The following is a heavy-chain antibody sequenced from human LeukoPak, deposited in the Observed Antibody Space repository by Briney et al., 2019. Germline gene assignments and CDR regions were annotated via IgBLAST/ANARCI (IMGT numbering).Heavy chain of an antibody. CDR3: ARDSYDFWSGYPHTNWFDP. Sequence: SVTVSCKASGGTFSSYAISWVRQAPGQGLEWMGGIIPIFGTANYAQKFQGRVTITADESTSTAYMELSSLRSEDTAVYYCARDSYDFWSGYPHTNWFDPWGQGTLVTVSS. J-gene: IGHJ5*02. CDR1: GGTFSSYA. CDR2: IIPIFGTA. V-gene: IGHV1-69*13. D-gene: IGHD3-3*01.